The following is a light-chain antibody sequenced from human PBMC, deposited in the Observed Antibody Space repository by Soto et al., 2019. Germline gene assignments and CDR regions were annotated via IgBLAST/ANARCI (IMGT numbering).Light chain of an antibody. CDR2: GAS. Sequence: EVVLTQYPATLYLSPGERATLSCRASQSVGAQFAWYQQKPGQSPRLLIYGASNRASGISARFSGSGSGTVFTLTIASLEPEDSAVYYCQQRNDWGSFGGGTRVEIK. CDR3: QQRNDWGS. J-gene: IGKJ4*01. V-gene: IGKV3-11*01. CDR1: QSVGAQ.